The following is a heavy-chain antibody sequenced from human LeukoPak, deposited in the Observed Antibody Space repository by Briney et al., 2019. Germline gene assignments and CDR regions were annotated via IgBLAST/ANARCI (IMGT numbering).Heavy chain of an antibody. CDR2: IDPNSGDT. V-gene: IGHV1-2*02. CDR3: ANPGYYYGSGSEPFNY. Sequence: GASVKVSCKASGYTFTGYYMHWVRQAPGQGLEWMGWIDPNSGDTNYVQKFQGRVTMTRDTSITTAYMEPSRLTSDDTAVYYCANPGYYYGSGSEPFNYWGQGTLVTVSS. J-gene: IGHJ4*02. CDR1: GYTFTGYY. D-gene: IGHD3-10*01.